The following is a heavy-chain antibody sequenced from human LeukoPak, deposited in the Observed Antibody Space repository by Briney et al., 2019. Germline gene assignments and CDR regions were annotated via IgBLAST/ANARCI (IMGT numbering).Heavy chain of an antibody. D-gene: IGHD2-15*01. CDR3: AREKVVLAATHYYGMDV. CDR2: TYYRSKWYN. CDR1: GDRVSTNNVA. V-gene: IGHV6-1*01. Sequence: SQTLSLTCAISGDRVSTNNVAWSWIRQSPSRGLEWLGRTYYRSKWYNYYAGSVKSRIIFNPDTSKNQFSPHLNSVTPEDTAVYYCAREKVVLAATHYYGMDVWGQGTTVTVSS. J-gene: IGHJ6*02.